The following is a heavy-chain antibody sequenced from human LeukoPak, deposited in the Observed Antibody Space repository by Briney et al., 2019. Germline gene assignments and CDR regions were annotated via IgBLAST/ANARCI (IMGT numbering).Heavy chain of an antibody. V-gene: IGHV3-74*01. J-gene: IGHJ5*02. CDR3: ARNLGYCSGGSCYSGGLDP. CDR1: GFTFSSYW. D-gene: IGHD2-15*01. CDR2: IGTDGSST. Sequence: GGSLRLSCAASGFTFSSYWMHWVRQAPGKGLVWVSRIGTDGSSTTYADSVKGRFTISRDNAKNSLYLQMNSLRAEDTAVYYCARNLGYCSGGSCYSGGLDPWGQGTLVTVSS.